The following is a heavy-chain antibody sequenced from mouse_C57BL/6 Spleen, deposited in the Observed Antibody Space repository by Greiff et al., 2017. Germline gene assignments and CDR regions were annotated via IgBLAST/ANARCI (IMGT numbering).Heavy chain of an antibody. D-gene: IGHD1-1*01. V-gene: IGHV1-9*01. Sequence: QVQLQQSGAELMKPGASVKLSCKATGYTFTGYWIEWVKQRPGHGLEWIGEILPGSGSTNYNEKFKGKATFTADTSSNTAYMQLSSLTTEDSAIYYCARWIYYYGSSYYAMDYWGQRTSVTVSS. CDR3: ARWIYYYGSSYYAMDY. CDR1: GYTFTGYW. CDR2: ILPGSGST. J-gene: IGHJ4*01.